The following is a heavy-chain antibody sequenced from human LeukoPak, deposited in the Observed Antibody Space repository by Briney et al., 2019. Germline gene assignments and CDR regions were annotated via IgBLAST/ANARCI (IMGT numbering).Heavy chain of an antibody. J-gene: IGHJ5*02. D-gene: IGHD3-10*01. CDR2: INTYTGNP. CDR3: ARDSGSGLNWFDP. V-gene: IGHV7-4-1*02. Sequence: ASGKVSCKASGYTFTSYAINWVRQAPGQGPELMGWINTYTGNPTYAQGFTGRFVFSFDTSVTTAYLQITGLKAEDTAAYYCARDSGSGLNWFDPWGQGTLVTVSS. CDR1: GYTFTSYA.